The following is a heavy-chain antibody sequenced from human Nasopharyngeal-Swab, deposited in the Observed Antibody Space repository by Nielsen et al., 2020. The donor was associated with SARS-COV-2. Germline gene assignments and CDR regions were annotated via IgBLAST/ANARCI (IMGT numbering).Heavy chain of an antibody. J-gene: IGHJ4*02. CDR2: IVGSGDISGSGGNT. D-gene: IGHD2/OR15-2a*01. CDR3: AKDLRGPYFF. Sequence: GESLKISCAASGFTFSSYGMSWVRQAPGKGPEWVAAIVGSGDISGSGGNTYYADSVKGRFTISRDNSKNTLSLQMNSLRAEDTAVYYCAKDLRGPYFFWGQGTLVTVSS. V-gene: IGHV3-23*01. CDR1: GFTFSSYG.